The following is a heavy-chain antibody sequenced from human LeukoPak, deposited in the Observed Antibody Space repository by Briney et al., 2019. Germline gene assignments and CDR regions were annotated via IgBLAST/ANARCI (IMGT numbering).Heavy chain of an antibody. V-gene: IGHV1-2*02. D-gene: IGHD6-6*01. J-gene: IGHJ4*02. Sequence: ASVKVSCKASGYTFTGYYMHWVRQAPGQGLEWMGWINPNSGGTNYAQKFQGRLTMTRDTSISTAYMGLSRLRSDDTAAYYCARDLTGSSSGDWGQGTLVTVSS. CDR2: INPNSGGT. CDR1: GYTFTGYY. CDR3: ARDLTGSSSGD.